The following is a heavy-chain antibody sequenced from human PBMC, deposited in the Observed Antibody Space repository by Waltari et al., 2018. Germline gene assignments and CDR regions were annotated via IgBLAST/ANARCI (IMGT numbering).Heavy chain of an antibody. J-gene: IGHJ4*02. V-gene: IGHV3-23*01. Sequence: EVQLLESGGGLVQPGGSLRLSCAASGFTFSSYAMSWVRQAPGKGLEWGSAISANGGVTYYADSVKGRFTISRDNSKNTLYLQMDSLRANDTAVYYCAKAGGSWIRLAGLSEYWGQGTLVTVSS. D-gene: IGHD2-15*01. CDR3: AKAGGSWIRLAGLSEY. CDR1: GFTFSSYA. CDR2: ISANGGVT.